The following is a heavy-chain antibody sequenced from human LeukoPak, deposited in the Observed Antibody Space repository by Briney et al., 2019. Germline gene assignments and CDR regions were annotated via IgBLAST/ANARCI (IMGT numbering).Heavy chain of an antibody. Sequence: SETLSLTCTLSVDSFRRGGQYWGWIRQTPGKGLEWIADIFYNGKTNYNPSLKSRVTISLYTSRSQFSLRLSSVTASDTGVYYCARIFDVWGRGTLVTVSS. J-gene: IGHJ4*02. CDR2: IFYNGKT. CDR1: VDSFRRGGQY. V-gene: IGHV4-61*08. CDR3: ARIFDV.